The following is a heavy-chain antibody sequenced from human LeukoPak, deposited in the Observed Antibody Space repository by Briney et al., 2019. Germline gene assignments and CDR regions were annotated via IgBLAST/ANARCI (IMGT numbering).Heavy chain of an antibody. Sequence: ASVKVSCKASGYTFTSYGISWVRQAPGQGLEWMGWISAYNGDTNYAQKLQGRVTMTTDTSTSTAYMELSSLRSEDTAVYYCARVVDWGRAFDIWGQGTMVTVSS. CDR1: GYTFTSYG. D-gene: IGHD3-9*01. J-gene: IGHJ3*02. V-gene: IGHV1-18*01. CDR3: ARVVDWGRAFDI. CDR2: ISAYNGDT.